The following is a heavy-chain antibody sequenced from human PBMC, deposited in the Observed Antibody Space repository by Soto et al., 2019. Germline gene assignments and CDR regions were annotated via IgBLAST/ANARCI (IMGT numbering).Heavy chain of an antibody. D-gene: IGHD3-3*01. CDR2: FDPEDGET. Sequence: GASVKVSCKVSGYTLTELSMHWVRQAPGKGLEWMGGFDPEDGETIYAQKFQGRVTMTEDTSTDTAYMELSSLRSEDAAVYYCATNGPLLRFLEWLSFDYWDQGTLVTVSS. CDR1: GYTLTELS. CDR3: ATNGPLLRFLEWLSFDY. J-gene: IGHJ4*02. V-gene: IGHV1-24*01.